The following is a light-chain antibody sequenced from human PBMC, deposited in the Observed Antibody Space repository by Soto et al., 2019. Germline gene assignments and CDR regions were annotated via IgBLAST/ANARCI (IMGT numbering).Light chain of an antibody. CDR2: DAS. J-gene: IGKJ1*01. Sequence: DIQMTQSPSTLSASVGDRVTITCRASQSIRPWLAWYQQKPGKAPKLLIYDASTLESGVPSRFSGSGSGTDFTLTISSLQSDDFAVYYCQQYGSSPRMFGQGTKVDIK. V-gene: IGKV1-5*01. CDR1: QSIRPW. CDR3: QQYGSSPRM.